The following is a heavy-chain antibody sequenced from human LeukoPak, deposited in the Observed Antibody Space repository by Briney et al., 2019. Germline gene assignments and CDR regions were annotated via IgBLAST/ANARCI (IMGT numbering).Heavy chain of an antibody. J-gene: IGHJ4*02. D-gene: IGHD3-22*01. CDR3: AKDSYDTSI. Sequence: GGSLRLSCAASGFTFSNYWMTWVRQAPGKGLEWVANIKQDGSEKYYVDSVKGRFTISRDNSKNTLYLQINSLRAEDTAVYYCAKDSYDTSIWGQGTLVTVSS. CDR1: GFTFSNYW. V-gene: IGHV3-7*03. CDR2: IKQDGSEK.